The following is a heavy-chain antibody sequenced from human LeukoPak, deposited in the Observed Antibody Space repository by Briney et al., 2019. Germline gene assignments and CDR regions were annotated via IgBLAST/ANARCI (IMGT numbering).Heavy chain of an antibody. CDR3: ASGVANYYDSSDYTFDH. V-gene: IGHV1-46*01. J-gene: IGHJ4*02. CDR2: INPSGGST. Sequence: ASVKVSCKASGDTFTNYHMHWVRQAPGQGLEWMGVINPSGGSTRYTKEFQGRVTMTRDTSTSTVYMEVSSLRSEDTAMYYCASGVANYYDSSDYTFDHWGQGTLVTVSS. D-gene: IGHD3-22*01. CDR1: GDTFTNYH.